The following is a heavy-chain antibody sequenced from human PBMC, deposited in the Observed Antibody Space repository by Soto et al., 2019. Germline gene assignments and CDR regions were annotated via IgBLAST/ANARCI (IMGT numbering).Heavy chain of an antibody. J-gene: IGHJ4*02. CDR1: GGSITSSGYY. CDR3: ASGGGSTKVDY. D-gene: IGHD2-2*01. Sequence: QVQLQESGPGLVKPSQTLSLTCTVSGGSITSSGYYWSWIRQHPGEGLEWIGFTSNSGSTSYNPPLQSGAALSGDTSSNHFSLNLKSVSAADTAVYYCASGGGSTKVDYWGQGTLVTVSP. V-gene: IGHV4-31*03. CDR2: TSNSGST.